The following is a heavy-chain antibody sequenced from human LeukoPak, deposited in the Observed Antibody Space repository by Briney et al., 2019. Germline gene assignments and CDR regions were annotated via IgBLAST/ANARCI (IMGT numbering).Heavy chain of an antibody. D-gene: IGHD4-11*01. CDR3: ARGRSNYGDFYY. Sequence: GGSLRLSCEASGLSFSTYWMHWVRQVPGEGLVWVSRINGDGSSINYADSVKGRFTISRDNAKNTVYLQMNSLRVEDTAVYYCARGRSNYGDFYYWGQGTLVTVSS. J-gene: IGHJ4*02. CDR1: GLSFSTYW. V-gene: IGHV3-74*01. CDR2: INGDGSSI.